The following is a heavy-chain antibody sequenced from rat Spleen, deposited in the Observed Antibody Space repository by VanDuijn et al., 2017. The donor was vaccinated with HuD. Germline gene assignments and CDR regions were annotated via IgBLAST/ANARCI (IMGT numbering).Heavy chain of an antibody. CDR3: ATGPRILRLDWFAY. CDR2: ITNAAGKV. V-gene: IGHV5-31*01. CDR1: GFTFNNYW. J-gene: IGHJ3*01. Sequence: EVQLVESGGGLVQPGRSLKLSCVASGFTFNNYWMTWIRQAPGKGLEWVASITNAAGKVYYPDSVKGRFTISRDTAQNILYLQMDSLTSEDTATYYCATGPRILRLDWFAYWGQGTLVTVSS. D-gene: IGHD1-6*01.